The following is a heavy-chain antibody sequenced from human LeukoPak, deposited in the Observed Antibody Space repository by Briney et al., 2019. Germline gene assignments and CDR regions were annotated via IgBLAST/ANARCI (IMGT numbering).Heavy chain of an antibody. J-gene: IGHJ3*02. D-gene: IGHD3-9*01. CDR3: ARNSAYYDILTGYSPQGAFDI. V-gene: IGHV4-59*01. CDR2: IYYSGST. CDR1: GGSISSYY. Sequence: PSETLSLTCTVSGGSISSYYWSWIRQPPGKGLEWIGCIYYSGSTNYNPSLKSRVTISVDTSKNQFSLKLSSVTAADTAVYYCARNSAYYDILTGYSPQGAFDIWGQGTMVTVSS.